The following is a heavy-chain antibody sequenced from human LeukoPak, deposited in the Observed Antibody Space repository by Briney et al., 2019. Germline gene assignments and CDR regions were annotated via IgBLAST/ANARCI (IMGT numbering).Heavy chain of an antibody. D-gene: IGHD3-10*01. V-gene: IGHV4-59*01. Sequence: KASETLSLTCTVSGGSISSYYWSWIRQPPGKGLEWIGYIYYSGSTNYNPSLKSRVTISVDTSKNQFSLKLSSVTAADTAVYYCASFPVEPRGGNFDYWGQGTLVTVSS. J-gene: IGHJ4*02. CDR3: ASFPVEPRGGNFDY. CDR2: IYYSGST. CDR1: GGSISSYY.